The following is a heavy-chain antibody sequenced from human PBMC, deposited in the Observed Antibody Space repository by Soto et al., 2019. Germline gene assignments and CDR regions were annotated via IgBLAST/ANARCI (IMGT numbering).Heavy chain of an antibody. CDR2: INPSGGST. V-gene: IGHV1-46*03. J-gene: IGHJ4*02. D-gene: IGHD4-17*01. Sequence: QVQLVQSGAEVKKPGASVKVSCKASGYTFTSYYMYWVRQAPGQGLEWVGIINPSGGSTSYTQKFQGRVXXTXDXXTSTVYMELSSLRSEDTAVYYCAGDKYGDYGLIDYWGQGTLVTVSS. CDR1: GYTFTSYY. CDR3: AGDKYGDYGLIDY.